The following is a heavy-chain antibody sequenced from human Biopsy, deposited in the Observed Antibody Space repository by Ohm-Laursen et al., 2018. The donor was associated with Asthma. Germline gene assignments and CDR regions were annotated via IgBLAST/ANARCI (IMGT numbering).Heavy chain of an antibody. CDR3: ARGYSGSDRIVYYYSGLEV. D-gene: IGHD5-12*01. CDR2: LIPVLGTP. CDR1: GDSFSNYA. V-gene: IGHV1-69*01. Sequence: SSVKVSCKSSGDSFSNYAISWVRQASGQGLEWMGGLIPVLGTPDHAQMFEGRVTITADESTSTAYMELSSLSSEDTAVYYCARGYSGSDRIVYYYSGLEVWGQGTTVTVSS. J-gene: IGHJ6*02.